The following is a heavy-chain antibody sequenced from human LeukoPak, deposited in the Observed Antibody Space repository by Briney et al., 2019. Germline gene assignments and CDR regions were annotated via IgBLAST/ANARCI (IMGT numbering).Heavy chain of an antibody. Sequence: GGSLRLSCAASGFTFSRYWMSWVRQAPRKGLEWVANIKQDGSEKYYVDSVKGRFTISRDNAKNSLYLQMNSLRADDTAVYYCATDRGWRTSGYYLYYFEYWGQGTLVTYSS. CDR3: ATDRGWRTSGYYLYYFEY. V-gene: IGHV3-7*03. J-gene: IGHJ4*02. CDR2: IKQDGSEK. D-gene: IGHD3-3*01. CDR1: GFTFSRYW.